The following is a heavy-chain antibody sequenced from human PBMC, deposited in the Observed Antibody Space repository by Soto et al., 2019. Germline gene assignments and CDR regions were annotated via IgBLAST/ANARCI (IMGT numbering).Heavy chain of an antibody. Sequence: GASVKVSCKASGYTFTGYYMHWVRQAPGQGLEWMGWINPKSGGTNYAQKFQGWVTMTRDTSISTAYMELSRLRSDDTAVYYCARATDPYYYDSSGFLSFDYWGQGTLVTVSS. V-gene: IGHV1-2*04. CDR2: INPKSGGT. D-gene: IGHD3-22*01. J-gene: IGHJ4*02. CDR3: ARATDPYYYDSSGFLSFDY. CDR1: GYTFTGYY.